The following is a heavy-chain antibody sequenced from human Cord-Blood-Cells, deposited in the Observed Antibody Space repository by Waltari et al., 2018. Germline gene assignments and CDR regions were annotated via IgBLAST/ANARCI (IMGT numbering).Heavy chain of an antibody. J-gene: IGHJ2*01. CDR1: GGSFSGYY. Sequence: QVQLQQWGAGLLKPSETLSLTCAVYGGSFSGYYWSWIRQPPGKGLEWSGEINHSGSTNYTPALKCRVTISVDASKNQFSLKLSSVTAADTAVYYGARPTVPAATAYFDLWGRGTLVTVSS. V-gene: IGHV4-34*01. CDR3: ARPTVPAATAYFDL. CDR2: INHSGST. D-gene: IGHD2-2*01.